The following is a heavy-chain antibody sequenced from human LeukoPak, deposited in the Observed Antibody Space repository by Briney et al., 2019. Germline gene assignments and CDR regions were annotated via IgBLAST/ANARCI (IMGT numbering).Heavy chain of an antibody. CDR3: AKCRYCSGGSCYPTLTCDY. CDR1: GFTFSSYA. D-gene: IGHD2-15*01. Sequence: PGGSLRLSCAASGFTFSSYAMSWVRQAPGKGLEWVSAISGSGGSTYYADSVKGRFTISRDNSKNTPYLQMNSLRAEDTAVYYCAKCRYCSGGSCYPTLTCDYWGQGTLVTVSS. V-gene: IGHV3-23*01. J-gene: IGHJ4*02. CDR2: ISGSGGST.